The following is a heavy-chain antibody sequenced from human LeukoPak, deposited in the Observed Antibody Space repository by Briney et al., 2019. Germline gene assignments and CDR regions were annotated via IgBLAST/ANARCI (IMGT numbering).Heavy chain of an antibody. CDR3: ATETNGRHYDY. CDR2: IGTTGADR. V-gene: IGHV3-21*01. J-gene: IGHJ4*02. CDR1: GLTFSTTG. D-gene: IGHD1-14*01. Sequence: GGSLRLSCTASGLTFSTTGFKWVRQAQGKGREWDASIGTTGADRKHADSIKGRFTIWRDKAKKFMYLKMKRLRAEETGVYYCATETNGRHYDYWGQGTLLTVSS.